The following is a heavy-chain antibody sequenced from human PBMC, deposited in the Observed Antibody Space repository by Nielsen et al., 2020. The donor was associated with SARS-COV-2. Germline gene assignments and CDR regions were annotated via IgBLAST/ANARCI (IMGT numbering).Heavy chain of an antibody. CDR3: ARWLGFGESLHSFDY. J-gene: IGHJ4*02. D-gene: IGHD3-10*01. V-gene: IGHV3-30*04. CDR2: ISYDGSNQ. Sequence: GESLKISCAASGFTFSSYSMNWVRQAPGKGLEWVAVISYDGSNQHYADAVKGRFTISRDNSKNTLYVQMNSLRVEDTAVYYCARWLGFGESLHSFDYWGQGTLVTVSS. CDR1: GFTFSSYS.